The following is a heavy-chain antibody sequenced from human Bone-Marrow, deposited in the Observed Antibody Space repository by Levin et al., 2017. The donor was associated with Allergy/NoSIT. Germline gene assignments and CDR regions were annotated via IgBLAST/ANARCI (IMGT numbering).Heavy chain of an antibody. CDR2: ISSGGTS. D-gene: IGHD3-22*01. CDR1: GFTFSDFY. V-gene: IGHV3-69-1*02. CDR3: ARAGYHSP. J-gene: IGHJ6*02. Sequence: GGSLRLSCAASGFTFSDFYMTWIRQAPGKGLEFVAYISSGGTSHYTESVKGRFTISRDNASKPLFLQMSRLRVEDTAVYYCARAGYHSPWGQGTTVTVSS.